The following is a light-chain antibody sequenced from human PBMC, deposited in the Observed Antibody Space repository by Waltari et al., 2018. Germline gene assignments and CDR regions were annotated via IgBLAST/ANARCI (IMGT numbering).Light chain of an antibody. CDR3: QQSFNAPWT. J-gene: IGKJ1*01. Sequence: DIQMTQSPSPLSASVGDIVTISCRASQSISQSLNWYQQKAGKAPNLLIYRASNLNTGVPSRFSGSGSGTDFTLTISSLQPEYVAVYFGQQSFNAPWTFGQGTKVEMK. CDR2: RAS. V-gene: IGKV1-39*01. CDR1: QSISQS.